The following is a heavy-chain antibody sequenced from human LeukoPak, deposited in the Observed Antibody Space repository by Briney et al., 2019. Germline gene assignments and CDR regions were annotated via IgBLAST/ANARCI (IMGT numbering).Heavy chain of an antibody. D-gene: IGHD3-22*01. J-gene: IGHJ3*02. Sequence: SETLSLTCTISGYSISSGYYWGWIRQHPGKGLEWTGSSYHSGSTYYNPSLKSRVTISVDTSKNQFSLKLSSVTAADTAVYYCARDSSGYYEGAFDIWGQGTMVTVSS. CDR2: SYHSGST. CDR3: ARDSSGYYEGAFDI. V-gene: IGHV4-38-2*02. CDR1: GYSISSGYY.